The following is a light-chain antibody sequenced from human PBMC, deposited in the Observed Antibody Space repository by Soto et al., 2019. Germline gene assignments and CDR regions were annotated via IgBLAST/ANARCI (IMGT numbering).Light chain of an antibody. CDR1: SNDVGGYHY. V-gene: IGLV2-14*03. CDR3: SSYTSSSTVV. CDR2: TVD. Sequence: QSVLTQPASVSGSPGQSITISCTGTSNDVGGYHYVSWYQLHPGKVPKLLIYTVDNRPSGVSDRFSGSKSGNTASLTISGLQAEDEADYYCSSYTSSSTVVFGGGTKLTVL. J-gene: IGLJ2*01.